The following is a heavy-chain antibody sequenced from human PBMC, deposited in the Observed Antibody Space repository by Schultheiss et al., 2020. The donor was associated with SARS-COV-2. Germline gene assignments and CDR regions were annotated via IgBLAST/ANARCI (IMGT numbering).Heavy chain of an antibody. CDR1: GFTFSSYG. Sequence: GGSLRLSCAASGFTFSSYGMHWVRQAPGKGLEWVAVISYDGSNKYYADSVKGRFTISRDNSKNTLYLQMNSLRAEDTAVYYCAKDRDSSSWYRYYYGMDVWGQGTTVTVSS. V-gene: IGHV3-30*18. J-gene: IGHJ6*02. CDR2: ISYDGSNK. D-gene: IGHD6-13*01. CDR3: AKDRDSSSWYRYYYGMDV.